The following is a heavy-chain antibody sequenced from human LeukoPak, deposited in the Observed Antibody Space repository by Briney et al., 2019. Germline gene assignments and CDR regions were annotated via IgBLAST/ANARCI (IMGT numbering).Heavy chain of an antibody. J-gene: IGHJ4*02. D-gene: IGHD1-14*01. V-gene: IGHV4-38-2*02. CDR1: GFSISSNYY. Sequence: SETLSLTCTVSGFSISSNYYWGWIRQPPGKGLEWIGSMFHSGSTYYNPSLKSRVTISVDTSKNQFSLKVNSVTAADTAVYYCARGTYPEDTIDYWGQGSLVTVSS. CDR3: ARGTYPEDTIDY. CDR2: MFHSGST.